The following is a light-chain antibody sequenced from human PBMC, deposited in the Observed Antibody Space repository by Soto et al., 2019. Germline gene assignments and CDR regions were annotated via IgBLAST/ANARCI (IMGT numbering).Light chain of an antibody. J-gene: IGKJ1*01. CDR2: DTS. CDR1: QSLTNSF. CDR3: QQYNGYSRT. V-gene: IGKV3-20*01. Sequence: EIVLTQSPGTLSLSPGERATLSCRASQSLTNSFIAWYQQKPGQAPRLLIYDTSSRATGIPDRFSGSGSGTEFTLTIRSLQPDDFATYYCQQYNGYSRTFGQGTKVDI.